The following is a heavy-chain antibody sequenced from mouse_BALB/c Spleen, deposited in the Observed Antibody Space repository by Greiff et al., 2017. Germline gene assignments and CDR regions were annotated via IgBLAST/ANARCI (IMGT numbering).Heavy chain of an antibody. V-gene: IGHV5-12-1*01. CDR1: GFAFSSYD. CDR2: ISSGGGST. D-gene: IGHD2-4*01. CDR3: ARQGGIYYDYEFAY. J-gene: IGHJ3*01. Sequence: EVKLVESGGGLVKPGGSLKLSCAASGFAFSSYDMSWVRPTPEKRLEWVAYISSGGGSTYYPDTVKGRFTISRDNAKNTLYLQMSSLKSEDTAMYYCARQGGIYYDYEFAYWGQGTLVTVSA.